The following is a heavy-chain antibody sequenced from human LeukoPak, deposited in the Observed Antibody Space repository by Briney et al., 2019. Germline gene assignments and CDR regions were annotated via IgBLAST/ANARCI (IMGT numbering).Heavy chain of an antibody. CDR2: MCGTAGCT. Sequence: GGSLRLSCQASGFTFYMYAMSWVRQAPGKGLEWVARMCGTAGCTFYPDSVKGRFTISRDNSKDTLYLQMNSLRAEDTAIYYCAKDICGGDCYPHGGYWGQGTLVTVSS. V-gene: IGHV3-23*01. D-gene: IGHD2-21*01. CDR1: GFTFYMYA. J-gene: IGHJ4*02. CDR3: AKDICGGDCYPHGGY.